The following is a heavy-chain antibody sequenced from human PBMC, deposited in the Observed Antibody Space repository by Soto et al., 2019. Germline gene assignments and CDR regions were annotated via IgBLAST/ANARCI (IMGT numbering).Heavy chain of an antibody. CDR1: GGSFSGYY. CDR2: INHSGST. CDR3: ARGGPARYYYDSSGFRSFDY. Sequence: SETLSLTCAVYGGSFSGYYWSWIRQPPGKGLEWIGEINHSGSTNYNPSLKSRVTISVDTSKNQFPLKLSSVTAADTAVYYCARGGPARYYYDSSGFRSFDYWGQGTLVTVSS. V-gene: IGHV4-34*01. D-gene: IGHD3-22*01. J-gene: IGHJ4*02.